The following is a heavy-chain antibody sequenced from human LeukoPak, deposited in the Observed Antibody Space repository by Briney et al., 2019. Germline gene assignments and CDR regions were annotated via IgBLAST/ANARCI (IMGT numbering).Heavy chain of an antibody. J-gene: IGHJ4*02. D-gene: IGHD6-19*01. Sequence: GGSLRLSCAASGFTFSSYGVHWVRQAPGKGLEWVAVISYDGSNKYYADSVKGRLTISRDNSKNTLYLQMNSLRAEDTAVYYCAKGPYSSGFDYWGQGTLVTVSS. V-gene: IGHV3-30*18. CDR1: GFTFSSYG. CDR2: ISYDGSNK. CDR3: AKGPYSSGFDY.